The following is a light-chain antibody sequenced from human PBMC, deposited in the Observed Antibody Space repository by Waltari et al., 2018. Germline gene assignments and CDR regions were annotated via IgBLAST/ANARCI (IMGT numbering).Light chain of an antibody. Sequence: EIVMTKSPATLSLSPGERATLSCRASQSVSSSLDWYQQKPGQAPRLLIYGASNRATGIPDRFSGSGSGTEFTLTISSLEPEDVAVYYCQQNSNWPLTFGGGTKVEIK. CDR1: QSVSSS. J-gene: IGKJ4*01. CDR2: GAS. CDR3: QQNSNWPLT. V-gene: IGKV3D-15*01.